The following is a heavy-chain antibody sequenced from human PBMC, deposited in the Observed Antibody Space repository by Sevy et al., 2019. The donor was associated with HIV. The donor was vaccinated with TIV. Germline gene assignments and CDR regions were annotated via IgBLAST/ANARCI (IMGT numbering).Heavy chain of an antibody. CDR3: ARGWHWPGRFHP. D-gene: IGHD6-13*01. CDR2: IYSSGTT. Sequence: SETLSLTCIVSGGSTSSGDYYWTWIRQPAGKGLEWIGRIYSSGTTDYNPSLTSRVSISIDTSKNQFSLKLNSVTAADTGMYFCARGWHWPGRFHPWGQGTLVTVSS. V-gene: IGHV4-61*02. J-gene: IGHJ5*02. CDR1: GGSTSSGDYY.